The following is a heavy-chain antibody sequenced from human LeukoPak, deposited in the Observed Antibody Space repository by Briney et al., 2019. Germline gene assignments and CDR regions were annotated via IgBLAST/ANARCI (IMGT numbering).Heavy chain of an antibody. CDR3: ARGFQWLEN. CDR2: IRYDGRSK. V-gene: IGHV3-30*02. CDR1: GFIFSSYG. J-gene: IGHJ4*02. D-gene: IGHD6-19*01. Sequence: GGSLRLSCGASGFIFSSYGIHWVRQAPGKGLEWVAFIRYDGRSKYYADSVKGRFIISRDNSKNTLYLQMNSLRAEDTAVYYCARGFQWLENWGQGTLVTVSS.